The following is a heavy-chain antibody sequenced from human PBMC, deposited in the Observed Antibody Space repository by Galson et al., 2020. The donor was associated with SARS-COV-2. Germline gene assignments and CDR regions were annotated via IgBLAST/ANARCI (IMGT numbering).Heavy chain of an antibody. Sequence: SETLSLTCAVSGYSISSGYHWGWIRQPTGKGLECIGSIYHTGNTYYNPSLESRVTISVDTSKNQFSLKLSSVTAADTAVYYCARWEMATAFDYWGQGTLVTVSP. CDR1: GYSISSGYH. CDR3: ARWEMATAFDY. V-gene: IGHV4-38-2*01. CDR2: IYHTGNT. J-gene: IGHJ4*02. D-gene: IGHD5-18*01.